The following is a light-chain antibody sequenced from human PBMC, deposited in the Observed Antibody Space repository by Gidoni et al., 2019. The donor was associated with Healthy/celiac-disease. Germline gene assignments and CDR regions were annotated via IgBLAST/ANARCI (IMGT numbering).Light chain of an antibody. J-gene: IGKJ2*01. CDR2: DAS. Sequence: DIQMTQSPSTLSASVGDRVTITCRASQSIRSWLAWYQQKPGKAPKLLIYDASSLESGVPSRFSGSGSGTEFTLTISSLQPDDFATYYCQQYNSYSYTFXQXTKLEIK. CDR3: QQYNSYSYT. V-gene: IGKV1-5*01. CDR1: QSIRSW.